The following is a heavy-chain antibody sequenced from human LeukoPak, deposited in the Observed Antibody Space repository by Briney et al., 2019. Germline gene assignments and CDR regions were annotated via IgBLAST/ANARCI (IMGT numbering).Heavy chain of an antibody. CDR3: ARAGGSTVSHSDY. D-gene: IGHD4-17*01. Sequence: PGGSLRLSCAASGFTFSSYSMNWIRQAPGKGLEWVSSISSSTSYIYYADSVKGPFTISKDNAKNSLYLQMNSLRAEDTAVYYCARAGGSTVSHSDYWGQGTLVTVSS. J-gene: IGHJ4*02. V-gene: IGHV3-21*01. CDR1: GFTFSSYS. CDR2: ISSSTSYI.